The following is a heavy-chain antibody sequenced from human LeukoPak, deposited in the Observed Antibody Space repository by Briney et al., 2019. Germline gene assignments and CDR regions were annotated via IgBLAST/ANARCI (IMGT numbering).Heavy chain of an antibody. D-gene: IGHD3-9*01. CDR1: GFTFSTFG. J-gene: IGHJ4*02. V-gene: IGHV3-30*02. Sequence: GGSLRLSCAASGFTFSTFGMHWVGQAPGKGVEWVAFIRYDGADKFYADSVKGRFTISRDNSKNTAYLQMNSLRAEDTAVYYCAKTTYYDILTGYQRTFYFDYWGQGTLVTVSS. CDR3: AKTTYYDILTGYQRTFYFDY. CDR2: IRYDGADK.